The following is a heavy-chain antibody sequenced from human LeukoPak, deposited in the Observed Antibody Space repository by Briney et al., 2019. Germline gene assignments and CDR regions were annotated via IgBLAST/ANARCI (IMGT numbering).Heavy chain of an antibody. D-gene: IGHD3-9*01. V-gene: IGHV3-23*01. CDR3: AKCLAGYYNDAFDI. J-gene: IGHJ3*02. CDR2: ISGGGAKR. CDR1: GFTFDNYA. Sequence: GGSLRLSCAASGFTFDNYAMNWVRQAPGKGLEWVSYISGGGAKRHYSDSVKGRFTISRDNPKNTLYLQINNLRAEDAAMYYCAKCLAGYYNDAFDIWGRGTMVTVSS.